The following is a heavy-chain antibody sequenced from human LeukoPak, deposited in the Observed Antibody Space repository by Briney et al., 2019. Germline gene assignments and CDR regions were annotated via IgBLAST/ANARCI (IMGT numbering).Heavy chain of an antibody. J-gene: IGHJ4*02. D-gene: IGHD3-22*01. Sequence: ASVKLSCKASGYTFTSYDINWVRQATGQGLEWMGWMNPNSDNTGYAQKFQGRVTITRNTSISTAYMELSSLRSEDTAVYYCARGLWDSSGYYGLWGQGTLVTVSS. CDR2: MNPNSDNT. CDR3: ARGLWDSSGYYGL. CDR1: GYTFTSYD. V-gene: IGHV1-8*03.